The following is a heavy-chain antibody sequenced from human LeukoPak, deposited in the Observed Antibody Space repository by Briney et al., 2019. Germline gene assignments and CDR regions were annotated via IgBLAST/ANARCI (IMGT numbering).Heavy chain of an antibody. J-gene: IGHJ2*01. CDR1: GFTFNNHV. D-gene: IGHD2-21*02. V-gene: IGHV3-23*01. CDR2: ISGSGAVT. Sequence: GGSLRLSCAASGFTFNNHVMNWVRQAPGKGLEWVSAISGSGAVTYYADSVQGRVTISRDNSKNTMFLQMNSLRAEDTAVYYCAKDSYELTVTASWYFGLWGRGTLVTVSS. CDR3: AKDSYELTVTASWYFGL.